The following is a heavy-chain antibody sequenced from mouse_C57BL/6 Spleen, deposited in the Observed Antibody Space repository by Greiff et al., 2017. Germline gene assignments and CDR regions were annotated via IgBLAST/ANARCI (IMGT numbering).Heavy chain of an antibody. Sequence: VQLQESGPELVKPGASVKISCKASGYSFTDYNMNWVKQSNGKGLEWIGQIYPGDGDTNYNGKFKGKATLTADKSSSTAYMQLSSLTSEDSAVYFCARWGYGSSYGAMDYWGQGTSVTVSS. CDR2: IYPGDGDT. D-gene: IGHD1-1*01. V-gene: IGHV1-80*01. CDR3: ARWGYGSSYGAMDY. CDR1: GYSFTDYN. J-gene: IGHJ4*01.